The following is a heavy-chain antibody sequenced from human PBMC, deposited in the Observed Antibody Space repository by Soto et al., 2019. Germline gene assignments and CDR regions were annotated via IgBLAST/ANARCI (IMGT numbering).Heavy chain of an antibody. CDR3: PRDGLTFGGD. V-gene: IGHV3-21*06. CDR2: ISSSSAYI. CDR1: GFTFGSFT. Sequence: EVHLVEAGGGLVKPGESLTLSCAASGFTFGSFTLNWVRQAPGKGLEWVSSISSSSAYIYYAESVKGRFTISRDNVRSTLYLQMNSLRLDDTAVYFCPRDGLTFGGDWGQGTLVAVSS. D-gene: IGHD3-16*01. J-gene: IGHJ4*02.